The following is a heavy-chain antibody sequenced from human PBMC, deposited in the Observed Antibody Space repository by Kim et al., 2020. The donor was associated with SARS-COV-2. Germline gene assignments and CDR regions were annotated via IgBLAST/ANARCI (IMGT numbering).Heavy chain of an antibody. CDR2: INESGTT. CDR3: VRAAFIMVRGVTITQRVGFDV. CDR1: GGSFSDF. V-gene: IGHV4-34*01. Sequence: SETLSLTCAVYGGSFSDFWGWIRQPPGRGLEWIVEINESGTTNYNPSLKSRVSMSVDTSKSQFSLRLTSVTAADTAVYYCVRAAFIMVRGVTITQRVGFDVWGQGTTVTVSS. J-gene: IGHJ3*01. D-gene: IGHD3-10*01.